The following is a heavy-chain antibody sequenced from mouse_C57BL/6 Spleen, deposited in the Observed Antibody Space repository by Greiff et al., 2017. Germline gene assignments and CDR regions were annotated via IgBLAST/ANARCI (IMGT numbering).Heavy chain of an antibody. D-gene: IGHD1-1*02. Sequence: EVQGVESGGGLVQPKGSLKLSCASTGFTFNTYDMHWVRQAPGKGLEWVARIRSKGSSYATYYADSEKNRFTISRDDSQSMLYLQMNNQKTEYTARECCVREGADGGFDYWGQGTTLTVSS. V-gene: IGHV10-3*01. CDR1: GFTFNTYD. CDR3: VREGADGGFDY. CDR2: IRSKGSSYAT. J-gene: IGHJ2*01.